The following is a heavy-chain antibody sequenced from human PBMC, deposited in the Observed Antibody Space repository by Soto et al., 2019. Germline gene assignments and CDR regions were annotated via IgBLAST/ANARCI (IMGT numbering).Heavy chain of an antibody. CDR3: ARESDYDTFDN. CDR2: ISGSGSSI. Sequence: EVQLVESGGGFVQPGGCLRLSCAASGFTFSTYEMNWVRQAPGKGLEWVSYISGSGSSIYYADSVKGRFTISRDNAKNSLYLQMNGLRAEDTAVYYCARESDYDTFDNWGQGTLVTVSS. D-gene: IGHD3-9*01. CDR1: GFTFSTYE. J-gene: IGHJ4*02. V-gene: IGHV3-48*03.